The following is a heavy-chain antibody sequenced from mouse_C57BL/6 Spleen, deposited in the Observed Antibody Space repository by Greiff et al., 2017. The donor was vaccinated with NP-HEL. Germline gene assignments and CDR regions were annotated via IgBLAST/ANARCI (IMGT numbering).Heavy chain of an antibody. V-gene: IGHV1-64*01. CDR1: GYTFTSYW. D-gene: IGHD1-1*01. Sequence: QVQLQQPGAELVKPGASVKLSCKASGYTFTSYWMHWVKQRPGQGLEWIGMIHPNSGSTNYNEKFKSKATLTVDKSSSTAYMQLSSLTSEDSAVYYCARFDTGYYYAMDYWGQGTSVTVSS. J-gene: IGHJ4*01. CDR3: ARFDTGYYYAMDY. CDR2: IHPNSGST.